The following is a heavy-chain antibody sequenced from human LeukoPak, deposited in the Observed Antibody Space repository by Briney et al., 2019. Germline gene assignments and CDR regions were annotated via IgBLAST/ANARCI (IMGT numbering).Heavy chain of an antibody. CDR1: GFTFSDYA. J-gene: IGHJ4*02. V-gene: IGHV3-30*04. D-gene: IGHD5-18*01. Sequence: GGSLRLSCAASGFTFSDYAMHWVRQAPGKGLEWVALISKEGMKTYYADSVKGRFTISRENSKNTLYLQMNSLRVEDTAVYYCARGPYSYGSWGQGTLVTVSS. CDR3: ARGPYSYGS. CDR2: ISKEGMKT.